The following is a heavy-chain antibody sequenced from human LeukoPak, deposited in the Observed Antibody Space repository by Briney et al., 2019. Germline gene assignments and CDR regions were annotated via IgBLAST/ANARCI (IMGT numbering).Heavy chain of an antibody. V-gene: IGHV3-21*01. CDR3: ARDDGLQSFDY. CDR1: GFTFSSYT. Sequence: QAGGSLRLSCAASGFTFSSYTMHWVRLAPGKGLEWVSSISSVSSHIYYADSLKGRFTISRDNAKKSLYLQMNTLRAEDTAVYYCARDDGLQSFDYWGQGTLVTVSS. D-gene: IGHD4-11*01. CDR2: ISSVSSHI. J-gene: IGHJ4*02.